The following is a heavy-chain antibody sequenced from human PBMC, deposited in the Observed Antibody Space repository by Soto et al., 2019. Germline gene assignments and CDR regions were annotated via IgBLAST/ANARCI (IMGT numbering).Heavy chain of an antibody. V-gene: IGHV3-23*01. J-gene: IGHJ5*02. Sequence: PGGSLRLSCAASGFTFNNYAMNWVRQAPGKGLEWVSAIIGSGGSTYYADSVKGRFTISRDNSKNTLYLQMNSLRAEDTAVYYCAKDKGNLYGSGSYLYHWGQGTLVTVSS. CDR3: AKDKGNLYGSGSYLYH. CDR2: IIGSGGST. D-gene: IGHD3-10*01. CDR1: GFTFNNYA.